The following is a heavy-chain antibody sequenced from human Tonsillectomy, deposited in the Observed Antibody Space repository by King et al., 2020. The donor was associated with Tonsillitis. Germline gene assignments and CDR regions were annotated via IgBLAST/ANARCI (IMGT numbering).Heavy chain of an antibody. CDR1: GGSISSSSYY. J-gene: IGHJ4*02. CDR2: IYYSGST. D-gene: IGHD6-13*01. Sequence: QLQESGPGLVKPSETLSLTCTVSGGSISSSSYYWGWIRQPPGKGLEWIGSIYYSGSTYYNPSLKSRVTISVDTSKNQFSLKLSSVTAADTAVYYCAGVAAARESLDYWGQGTLVTVPS. V-gene: IGHV4-39*01. CDR3: AGVAAARESLDY.